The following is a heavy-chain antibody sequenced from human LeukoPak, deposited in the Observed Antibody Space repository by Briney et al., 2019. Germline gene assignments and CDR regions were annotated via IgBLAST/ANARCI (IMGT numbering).Heavy chain of an antibody. Sequence: ASVKVSCKASGYTFTGYYMHWVRQAPGQGLEWMGWINPNSGGTNYAQKFQGRVTMTRDTSISAAYMELSRLRSDDTAVYYCARGGLTYYYDSSGFPGYWGQGTLVTVSS. D-gene: IGHD3-22*01. J-gene: IGHJ4*02. CDR3: ARGGLTYYYDSSGFPGY. V-gene: IGHV1-2*02. CDR1: GYTFTGYY. CDR2: INPNSGGT.